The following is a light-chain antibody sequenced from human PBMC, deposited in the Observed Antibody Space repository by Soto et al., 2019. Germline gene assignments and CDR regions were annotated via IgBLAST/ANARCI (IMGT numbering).Light chain of an antibody. J-gene: IGLJ1*01. V-gene: IGLV2-8*01. Sequence: QSVLTQPPSASGSLGQSVTISCTGTSSDVGAYNYVSWYQQHPGKAPKLMIYEVTRRPSGVPDRFSGSKSGNTASLSVSGLHAEDEADYYCCSYADNTDYVFGTGTKVTVL. CDR2: EVT. CDR3: CSYADNTDYV. CDR1: SSDVGAYNY.